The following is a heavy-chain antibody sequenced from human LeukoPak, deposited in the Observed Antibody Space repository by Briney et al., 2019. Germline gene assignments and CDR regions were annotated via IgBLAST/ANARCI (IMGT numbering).Heavy chain of an antibody. CDR3: ARAGLLWDPDIDY. Sequence: PSETLSLTCAVYGGSFSGYYWSWIRQPPGKGLEWIGEINHSGSTNYNPSLKSRVTISVDTSKNQFSLKLSSVTAADTAVYYCARAGLLWDPDIDYWGQGTLVTVSS. CDR2: INHSGST. J-gene: IGHJ4*02. D-gene: IGHD3-10*01. V-gene: IGHV4-34*01. CDR1: GGSFSGYY.